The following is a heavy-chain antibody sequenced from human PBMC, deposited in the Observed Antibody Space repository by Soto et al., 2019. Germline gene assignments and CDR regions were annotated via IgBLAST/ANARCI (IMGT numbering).Heavy chain of an antibody. CDR3: AKLLVVNGDYYYDYMDV. Sequence: GGSLRLSCAASGFTFSSYGMSWVRQAPGKGLEWVSIVSVGGGATYYADSVKGRFTISRDDSKNTLYLQMNSLRAEDTAVFYCAKLLVVNGDYYYDYMDVWGKGTTVTVSS. J-gene: IGHJ6*03. CDR2: VSVGGGAT. V-gene: IGHV3-23*01. D-gene: IGHD2-8*01. CDR1: GFTFSSYG.